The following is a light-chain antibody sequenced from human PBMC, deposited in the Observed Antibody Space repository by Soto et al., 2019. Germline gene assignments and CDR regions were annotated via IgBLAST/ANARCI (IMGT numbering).Light chain of an antibody. CDR2: AAS. J-gene: IGKJ1*01. Sequence: DIQMTQSPSSLYASVGDRVTITCRASQSISSYLNWYQQKPGKAPKLLIYAASSLHSGVPSRFSGSGSGTDFTLTISSLQPEDFATYYCQQSYSTPRTVGQGTKVDFK. CDR1: QSISSY. CDR3: QQSYSTPRT. V-gene: IGKV1-39*01.